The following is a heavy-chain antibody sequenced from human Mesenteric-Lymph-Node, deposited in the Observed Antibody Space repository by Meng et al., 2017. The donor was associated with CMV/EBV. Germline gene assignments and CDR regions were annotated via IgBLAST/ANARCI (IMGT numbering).Heavy chain of an antibody. CDR1: GFAFSEYW. CDR3: AKDYYGSGSYFDY. Sequence: GGSLRLSCAASGFAFSEYWMSWVRQAPGKGLEWVADIKEDGSEKYYADSVKGRFTISRDNSKNTLYLQMNSLRAEDTAVYYCAKDYYGSGSYFDYWGQGTLVTVSS. CDR2: IKEDGSEK. V-gene: IGHV3-7*03. D-gene: IGHD3-10*01. J-gene: IGHJ4*02.